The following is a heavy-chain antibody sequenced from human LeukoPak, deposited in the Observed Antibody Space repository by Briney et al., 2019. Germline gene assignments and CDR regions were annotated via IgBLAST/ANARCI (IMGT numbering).Heavy chain of an antibody. CDR1: GGTFISYA. D-gene: IGHD3-22*01. CDR2: IIPILGIA. V-gene: IGHV1-69*04. CDR3: ARRITTNYYYGMDV. J-gene: IGHJ6*02. Sequence: SVKASCKASGGTFISYAISWVRQAPGQGLEWMGRIIPILGIANYAQKFQGRVTITADKSTSTAYMELSSLRSEDTAVYYCARRITTNYYYGMDVWGQGTTVTVSS.